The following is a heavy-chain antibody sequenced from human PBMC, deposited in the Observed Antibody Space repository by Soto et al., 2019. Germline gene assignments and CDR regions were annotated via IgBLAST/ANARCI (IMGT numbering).Heavy chain of an antibody. D-gene: IGHD3-16*01. Sequence: QVQLQESGPGLVKPSQTLSLTRTVSGGSISSGGYYWSWIRQHPGKGLEWIGYIYYSGSTYYNPSLKSRVTISVDTSKNQFSLKLSSVTAADTAVYYCARESGSYDYIWGSYGDRYYFDYWGQGTLVTVSS. CDR2: IYYSGST. J-gene: IGHJ4*02. CDR1: GGSISSGGYY. V-gene: IGHV4-31*03. CDR3: ARESGSYDYIWGSYGDRYYFDY.